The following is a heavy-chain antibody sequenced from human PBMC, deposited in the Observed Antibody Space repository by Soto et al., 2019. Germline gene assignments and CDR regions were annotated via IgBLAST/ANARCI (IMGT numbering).Heavy chain of an antibody. CDR1: GYSFIDHW. J-gene: IGHJ6*02. V-gene: IGHV5-51*01. CDR2: IFPHDSDT. CDR3: TRQAPVVPTARAMDV. Sequence: PGESLKISCKVSGYSFIDHWIGWVRQMPGKGPEWMGIIFPHDSDTRYNPSFQGQVTISADMSTDTAFLQWSSLKASDTAIYYCTRQAPVVPTARAMDVWGQGTTVTVSS. D-gene: IGHD3-10*01.